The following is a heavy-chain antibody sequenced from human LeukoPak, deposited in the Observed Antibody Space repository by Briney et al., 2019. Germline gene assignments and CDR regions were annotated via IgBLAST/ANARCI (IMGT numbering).Heavy chain of an antibody. V-gene: IGHV3-23*01. J-gene: IGHJ4*02. CDR2: ITPGSGGST. CDR1: GFTFSSYG. D-gene: IGHD6-13*01. Sequence: QSGGSLRLSCAASGFTFSSYGMSWVRQAPGKGPEWVSAITPGSGGSTYYADSVKGRFTISRDNSKNTLYLQMNSLRAEDTAVYYCAKGGSSSWDYFDYWGQGTLVTVSS. CDR3: AKGGSSSWDYFDY.